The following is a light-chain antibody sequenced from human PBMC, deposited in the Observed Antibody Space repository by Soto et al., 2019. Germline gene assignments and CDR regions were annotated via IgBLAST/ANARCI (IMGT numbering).Light chain of an antibody. Sequence: IHFTESPSFLSASVGDRVRITCRASHGISSYIAWYQQKPGKAPKLLIYAASTRATCIPDRFSGSGSGTDFHFNISRLEPEDFGVYYCQQYGSLLFTFGQGTRLEI. CDR2: AAS. CDR3: QQYGSLLFT. V-gene: IGKV1-9*01. CDR1: HGISSY. J-gene: IGKJ5*01.